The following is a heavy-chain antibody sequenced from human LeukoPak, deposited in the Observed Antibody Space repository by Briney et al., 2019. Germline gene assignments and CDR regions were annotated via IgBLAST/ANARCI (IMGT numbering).Heavy chain of an antibody. J-gene: IGHJ4*02. CDR2: MNPNSGNT. D-gene: IGHD2-2*01. V-gene: IGHV1-8*01. Sequence: ASVKVSCKASGYTFTSYDINWVRQATGQGLEWMGWMNPNSGNTGYAQKFRVRVTMTRNTSISTAYMELSSLRSEDTAVYYCARGPQILVVPAAMHLDYWGQGTLVTVSS. CDR3: ARGPQILVVPAAMHLDY. CDR1: GYTFTSYD.